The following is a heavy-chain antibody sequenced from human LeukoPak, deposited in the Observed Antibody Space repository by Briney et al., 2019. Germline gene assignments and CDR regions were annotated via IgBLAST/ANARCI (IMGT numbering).Heavy chain of an antibody. CDR1: GFTFSSYA. CDR2: ISGGGGST. J-gene: IGHJ4*02. CDR3: AKDRMIVVVITLTV. V-gene: IGHV3-23*01. D-gene: IGHD3-22*01. Sequence: GGSLRLSCAASGFTFSSYAMSWVRQAPGKGLEWVSTISGGGGSTYYADSVKGRFTISRDNSKNTLYLQMNSLRAEDTAVYYCAKDRMIVVVITLTVWGQGTLVTVSS.